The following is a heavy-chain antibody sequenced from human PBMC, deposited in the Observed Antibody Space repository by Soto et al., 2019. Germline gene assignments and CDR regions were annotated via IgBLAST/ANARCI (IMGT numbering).Heavy chain of an antibody. V-gene: IGHV3-21*01. CDR3: ARDLRLAFTGMLLSTPSGYWYFDP. Sequence: GGSLRLSCAASGFTFSSYSMNWVRQAPGKGLEWVSSISSSSSYIYYADSVKGRFTISRDNAKNSLYLQMNSLRAEDTAVYYCARDLRLAFTGMLLSTPSGYWYFDPWGRGTLVTGS. D-gene: IGHD3-16*02. CDR2: ISSSSSYI. J-gene: IGHJ2*01. CDR1: GFTFSSYS.